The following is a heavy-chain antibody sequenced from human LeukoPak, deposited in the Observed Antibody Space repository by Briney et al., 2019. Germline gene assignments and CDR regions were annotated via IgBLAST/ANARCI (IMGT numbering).Heavy chain of an antibody. D-gene: IGHD3-22*01. CDR3: ARTGGSGYDR. CDR2: INHSGST. V-gene: IGHV4-34*01. J-gene: IGHJ4*02. CDR1: GGSFSGYY. Sequence: SETLSLTCAVYGGSFSGYYWSWIRQPPGKGLEWIGEINHSGSTNYNPSLKSRVTISVDTSKNQFSLKLCSVTAADTAVYYCARTGGSGYDRWGQGTLVTVSS.